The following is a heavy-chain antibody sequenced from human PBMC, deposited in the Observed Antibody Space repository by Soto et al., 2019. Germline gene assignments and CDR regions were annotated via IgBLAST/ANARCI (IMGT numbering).Heavy chain of an antibody. CDR2: ISSSGGAI. J-gene: IGHJ6*02. V-gene: IGHV3-48*02. CDR1: GFIFSDYT. Sequence: EVQLVESGGDLVQPGGSLRLSCAASGFIFSDYTMTWVRQAPGRGLEFVSHISSSGGAIFYAESVKGRFTVSRDNAKNSLYLQMNSMRDEDTAVYFCARYHGGSTLFVGVYYFFGMDVWGQGTAVTVSS. D-gene: IGHD3-3*01. CDR3: ARYHGGSTLFVGVYYFFGMDV.